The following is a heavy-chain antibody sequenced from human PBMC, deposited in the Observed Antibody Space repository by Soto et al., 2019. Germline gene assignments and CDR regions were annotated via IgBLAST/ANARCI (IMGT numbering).Heavy chain of an antibody. V-gene: IGHV3-30-3*01. D-gene: IGHD3-10*01. CDR1: GFTFSNYI. CDR3: ARDDEGGSYWDLGY. Sequence: QVQLVESGGGVVQPGRSLRLSCAASGFTFSNYIMLWVRQAPGKGLEWVAIILHDGNNKYYADSVKGRFTISIDNSKNTQYLQINSLRTEDTYLYYGARDDEGGSYWDLGYWGQGTLVTVSS. J-gene: IGHJ4*02. CDR2: ILHDGNNK.